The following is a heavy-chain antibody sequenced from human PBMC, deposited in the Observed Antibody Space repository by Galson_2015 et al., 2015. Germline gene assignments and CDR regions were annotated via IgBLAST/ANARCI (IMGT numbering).Heavy chain of an antibody. CDR2: INPNSGAT. V-gene: IGHV1-2*02. D-gene: IGHD3-10*01. CDR1: GYTFTNYY. CDR3: AREGSGRTNDHWWFDP. J-gene: IGHJ5*02. Sequence: SVKVSGKASGYTFTNYYVHWARQAPGKGLEWMGRINPNSGATNMEQKLQGRVTMTRDTSIVPVYMELSRLMFDDTCVYYCAREGSGRTNDHWWFDPWGQGTLVSVSP.